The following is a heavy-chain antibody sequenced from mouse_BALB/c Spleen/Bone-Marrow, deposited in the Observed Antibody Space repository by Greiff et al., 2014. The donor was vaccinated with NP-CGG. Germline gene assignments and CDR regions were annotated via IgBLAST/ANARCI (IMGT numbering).Heavy chain of an antibody. CDR3: ARGYYVSSYLFDY. V-gene: IGHV1-67*01. CDR2: ISTYSGNT. CDR1: GYTFTDYA. D-gene: IGHD1-1*01. Sequence: VKLVESGPELVRPGVSAKISCKGSGYTFTDYAMHWVKQSHAKSLEWIGVISTYSGNTNYNQKFKGKATMTVDKSSSTAYMELASLTSEDSAIYYCARGYYVSSYLFDYWGQGPTLTVSS. J-gene: IGHJ2*01.